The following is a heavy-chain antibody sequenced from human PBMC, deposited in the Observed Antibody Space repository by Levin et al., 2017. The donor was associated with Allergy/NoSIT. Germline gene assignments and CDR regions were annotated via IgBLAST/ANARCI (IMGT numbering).Heavy chain of an antibody. J-gene: IGHJ3*02. CDR1: GFTFSDYY. CDR2: ISSSSSYT. V-gene: IGHV3-11*05. D-gene: IGHD5-18*01. CDR3: ARAKKLGGYSYGSDAFDI. Sequence: LSLTCAASGFTFSDYYMSWIRQAPGKGLEWVSYISSSSSYTNYADSVKGRFTISRDNAKNSLYLQMNSLRAEDTAVYYCARAKKLGGYSYGSDAFDIWGQGTMVTVSS.